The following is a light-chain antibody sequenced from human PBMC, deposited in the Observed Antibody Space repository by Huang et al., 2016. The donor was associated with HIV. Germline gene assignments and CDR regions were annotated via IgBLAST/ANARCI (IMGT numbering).Light chain of an antibody. CDR3: QQYGTSPFT. CDR1: RSLSSSY. CDR2: GAS. Sequence: EIVLTQSPGTLSSATGERATLYCRASRSLSSSYFAWYRQKRGQAPRLLIYGASTRATGIPDRISGSGSGTDFALTITGLEPEDFAVYYCQQYGTSPFTFGQGTKLEIK. J-gene: IGKJ2*01. V-gene: IGKV3-20*01.